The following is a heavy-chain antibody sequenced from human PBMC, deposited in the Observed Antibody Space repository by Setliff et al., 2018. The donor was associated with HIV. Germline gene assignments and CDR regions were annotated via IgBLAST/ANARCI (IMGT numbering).Heavy chain of an antibody. CDR1: GGSMSGYC. V-gene: IGHV4-4*07. CDR2: ILPSGAT. D-gene: IGHD2-21*02. CDR3: ARQTATGSSATFDC. J-gene: IGHJ4*02. Sequence: SETLSLTCTVSGGSMSGYCWTWIRQPAGKGLEWIGRILPSGATNYNPSRKSRLTMSVDTSNNQFSLKLSSVTAADTAVYYCARQTATGSSATFDCWGQGTLVTVSS.